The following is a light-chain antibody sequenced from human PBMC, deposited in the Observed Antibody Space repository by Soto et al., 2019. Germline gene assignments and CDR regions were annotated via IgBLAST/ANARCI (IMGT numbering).Light chain of an antibody. CDR1: SGHSSYA. CDR2: LNSDGSH. Sequence: QLVLTQSPSASASLGASVKLTCTLSSGHSSYAIAWHQQQPEKGPRYLMKLNSDGSHSKGDGIPDRLSGSSSGAERYLTISSLQSEDEADYYCQTWGTGFWVFGGGTKVTVL. V-gene: IGLV4-69*01. J-gene: IGLJ3*02. CDR3: QTWGTGFWV.